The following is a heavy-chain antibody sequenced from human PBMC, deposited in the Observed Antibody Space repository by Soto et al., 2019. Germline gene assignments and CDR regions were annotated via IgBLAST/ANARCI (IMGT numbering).Heavy chain of an antibody. J-gene: IGHJ4*02. Sequence: PSETLSLTCTVSGGSISSGDYYWGWILQPPGKGLEWIGYIYYSGSTYYNPSLKSRVTISVDTSKNQFSLKLSSVTAADTAVYYCARLDLLSSGYYESEWLYLRGQGTLVTVSS. CDR3: ARLDLLSSGYYESEWLYL. CDR1: GGSISSGDYY. V-gene: IGHV4-30-4*01. D-gene: IGHD3-22*01. CDR2: IYYSGST.